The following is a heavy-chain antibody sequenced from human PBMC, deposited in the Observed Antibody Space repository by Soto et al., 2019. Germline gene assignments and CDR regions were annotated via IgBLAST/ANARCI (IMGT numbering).Heavy chain of an antibody. D-gene: IGHD2-2*01. CDR1: GHTFHNYA. V-gene: IGHV3-23*01. Sequence: EVQLLESGGGLEQPGGSLRLSCVGSGHTFHNYAMTWVRQAPGKGLEWVSGISGSGGSTYYADSVRGRFTISRDDSKKTLYLQMNSLRAEDTAVYYCAKVSRGIGVVPAAVKWGQGTLVTVSS. CDR3: AKVSRGIGVVPAAVK. J-gene: IGHJ4*02. CDR2: ISGSGGST.